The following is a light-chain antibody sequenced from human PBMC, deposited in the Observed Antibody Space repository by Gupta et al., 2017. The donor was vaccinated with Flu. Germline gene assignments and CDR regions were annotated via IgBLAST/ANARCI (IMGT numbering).Light chain of an antibody. V-gene: IGLV3-25*02. CDR2: KDT. Sequence: SYELTQPPSVSVSPGQTARITCSGNTLANQYTYWYQQKPGQAPVLRIFKDTERPSGIPERFSGANSGTTVTLTISGVQAEEEAAYYCQSADNSGSFVIFGGGTRLTV. CDR3: QSADNSGSFVI. J-gene: IGLJ2*01. CDR1: TLANQY.